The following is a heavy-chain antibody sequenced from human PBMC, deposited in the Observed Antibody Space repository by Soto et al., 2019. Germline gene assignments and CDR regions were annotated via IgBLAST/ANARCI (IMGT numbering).Heavy chain of an antibody. J-gene: IGHJ4*02. CDR2: IHYSGST. Sequence: QVQLQESGPGLVKPSETLSLTCTISGGSISTYYWSWIRQPPGKGLEWIGYIHYSGSTSYNPSLKSRVTISVDPSKNQFSLRLSSVTAADTAVYYCVRGPSPVAGPRWGQGTLVTVSS. CDR1: GGSISTYY. D-gene: IGHD3-10*01. CDR3: VRGPSPVAGPR. V-gene: IGHV4-59*01.